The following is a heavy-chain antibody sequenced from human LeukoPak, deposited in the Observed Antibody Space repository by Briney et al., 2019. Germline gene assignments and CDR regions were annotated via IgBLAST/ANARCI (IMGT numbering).Heavy chain of an antibody. CDR1: GYTFTNYA. J-gene: IGHJ5*02. Sequence: ASVKVSCKASGYTFTNYAINWVRQAPGEGLEWMGWINTNTGNPTYAQGFTGRFVFSLDTSVSTAYLQISSLKAEDTAVYYFARASYYYDTSVYARVWFDPWGQGTLVTVSS. V-gene: IGHV7-4-1*02. CDR3: ARASYYYDTSVYARVWFDP. CDR2: INTNTGNP. D-gene: IGHD3-22*01.